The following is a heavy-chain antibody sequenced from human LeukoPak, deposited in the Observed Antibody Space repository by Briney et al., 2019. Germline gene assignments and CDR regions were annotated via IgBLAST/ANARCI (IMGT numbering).Heavy chain of an antibody. CDR1: GFTFRNYV. J-gene: IGHJ4*02. CDR3: AREGYYGSGSPPSLYFDY. D-gene: IGHD3-10*01. Sequence: GGSLRLSCAASGFTFRNYVIHWVRQAPGKGLEWVAVTSSDLNVKLYADSVKGRFTIPRDNSRSTLYLQMNSLRPEDTAIYYCAREGYYGSGSPPSLYFDYWGQGTLVTVSS. V-gene: IGHV3-30-3*01. CDR2: TSSDLNVK.